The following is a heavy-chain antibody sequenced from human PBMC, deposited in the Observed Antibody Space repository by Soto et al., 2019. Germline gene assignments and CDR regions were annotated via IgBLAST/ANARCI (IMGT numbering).Heavy chain of an antibody. J-gene: IGHJ3*02. D-gene: IGHD3-22*01. CDR2: IIPIFGTA. CDR3: ARVFNGADYYDSSGYPRGAFDI. V-gene: IGHV1-69*01. Sequence: QVQLVQSGAEVKKPGSSVKVSCKASGGTFSSYAISWVRQAPGQGLEWMGGIIPIFGTANYAQKFQGRVTITADESTSTAYMELSSLRSEDTAVYYCARVFNGADYYDSSGYPRGAFDIWGQGTMVTVSS. CDR1: GGTFSSYA.